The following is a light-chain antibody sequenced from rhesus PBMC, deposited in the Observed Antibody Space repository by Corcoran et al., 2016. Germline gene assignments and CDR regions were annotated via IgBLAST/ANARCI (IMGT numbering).Light chain of an antibody. CDR3: QQYDDLSRT. CDR1: QGINSW. Sequence: DIQMTQSPSSLSASVGDKVTITCHASQGINSWLAWYQQKPGRAPKPLFFAASNLQSGVPSRFSGSGSGADYTLTISSLQPEDFTTYYSQQYDDLSRTFGQGTKVEIK. J-gene: IGKJ1*01. V-gene: IGKV1-19*01. CDR2: AAS.